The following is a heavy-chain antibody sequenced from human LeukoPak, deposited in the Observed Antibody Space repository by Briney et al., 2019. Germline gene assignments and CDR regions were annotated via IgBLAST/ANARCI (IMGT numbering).Heavy chain of an antibody. CDR2: ISSDGSIK. Sequence: PGGSLRLSCVVSGFTFSEYTMHWVRQAPGKGLEWVALISSDGSIKNYADSVRGRFTISRDNAKNSLYLQMSNLRAEDTAVYFCARGGGLDVWGQGATVTVSS. J-gene: IGHJ6*02. CDR3: ARGGGLDV. D-gene: IGHD3-16*01. V-gene: IGHV3-30*04. CDR1: GFTFSEYT.